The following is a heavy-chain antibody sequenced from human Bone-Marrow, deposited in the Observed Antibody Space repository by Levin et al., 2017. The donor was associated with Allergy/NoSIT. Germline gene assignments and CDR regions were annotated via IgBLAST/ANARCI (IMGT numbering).Heavy chain of an antibody. CDR3: AHRRIVLWYANFPPFDS. CDR1: GLSLTTSGVA. V-gene: IGHV2-5*02. Sequence: SGPTLVKPTQTLTLTCTFSGLSLTTSGVAVGWIRQPPGKALEWLALIYWDDDKRYSPSLKNRLTITKDTSKNQVVLTMTDMDPVDTATYYCAHRRIVLWYANFPPFDSWGQGILVTVSS. D-gene: IGHD2/OR15-2a*01. CDR2: IYWDDDK. J-gene: IGHJ4*02.